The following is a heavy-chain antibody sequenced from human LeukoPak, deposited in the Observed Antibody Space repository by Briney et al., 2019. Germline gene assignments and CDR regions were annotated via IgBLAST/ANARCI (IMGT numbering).Heavy chain of an antibody. V-gene: IGHV1-3*01. CDR3: ARVGDSGGWYAYRAFDI. CDR1: GYTFTSYA. CDR2: INAGNGNT. Sequence: GASVKVSCKASGYTFTSYAMHWVRQAPGQRLEWMGWINAGNGNTKYSQKFQGRVTITRDTSASTAYMELSSLRSEDTAVYYCARVGDSGGWYAYRAFDIWGQGTMVTVSS. J-gene: IGHJ3*02. D-gene: IGHD6-19*01.